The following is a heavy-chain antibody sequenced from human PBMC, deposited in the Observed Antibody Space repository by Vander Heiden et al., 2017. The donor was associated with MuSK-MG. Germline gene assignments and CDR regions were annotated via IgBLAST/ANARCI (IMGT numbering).Heavy chain of an antibody. D-gene: IGHD2-15*01. CDR2: INPNSGGT. V-gene: IGHV1-2*06. J-gene: IGHJ4*02. Sequence: QVQLWQSGAEVKKPGASVKVSCKAPGYTFTGYYMHWVRQAPGQGLEWMGRINPNSGGTNYAQNFQGRGIMTRDTSISTAYMELRRRRSEKTAVYYRSRISPRGDGSGGRCYSLHYWCQVTMVTVCS. CDR1: GYTFTGYY. CDR3: SRISPRGDGSGGRCYSLHY.